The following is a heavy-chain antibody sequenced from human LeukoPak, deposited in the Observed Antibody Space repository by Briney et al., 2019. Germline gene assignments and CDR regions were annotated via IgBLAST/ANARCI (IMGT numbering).Heavy chain of an antibody. CDR3: ARGDRAVAGAWGWFDP. CDR1: GGSISSFY. CDR2: IYSTGNT. V-gene: IGHV4-4*07. Sequence: TSETLSLTCTVSGGSISSFYWSWLRQSAGKGLEWIGRIYSTGNTNYNPSLRSRVTMSVDTSRNQFSLKLRSVTAADTAVYYCARGDRAVAGAWGWFDPWGQGTLVTVSS. J-gene: IGHJ5*02. D-gene: IGHD6-19*01.